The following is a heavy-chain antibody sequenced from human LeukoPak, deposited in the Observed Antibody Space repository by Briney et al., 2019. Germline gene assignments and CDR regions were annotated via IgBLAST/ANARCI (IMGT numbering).Heavy chain of an antibody. Sequence: SETLSLTCTVSGGSISSGSYYWSWIRQPPGKGLEWIGYIYYSGSTNYNPSLKSRVTISVDTSKNQFSLKLSSVIAADTAVYYCARLDAGGYFDGSIGYGGKETLVTVS. CDR3: ARLDAGGYFDGSIGY. D-gene: IGHD3-9*01. V-gene: IGHV4-61*01. CDR2: IYYSGST. J-gene: IGHJ4*02. CDR1: GGSISSGSYY.